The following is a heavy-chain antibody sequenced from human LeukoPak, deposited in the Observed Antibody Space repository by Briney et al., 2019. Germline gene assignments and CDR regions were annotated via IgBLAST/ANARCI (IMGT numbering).Heavy chain of an antibody. CDR2: ISSNGGST. D-gene: IGHD3-3*01. V-gene: IGHV3-64*01. CDR3: ARTEKYYDFTMDV. J-gene: IGHJ6*02. CDR1: GFTFSSYA. Sequence: GGSLRLSCAASGFTFSSYAMHWVRQAPGKGLEYVSAISSNGGSTYYANSVKGRFTISRDNSKNTLYLQMGSPRAEDMAVYYCARTEKYYDFTMDVWGQGTTVTVSS.